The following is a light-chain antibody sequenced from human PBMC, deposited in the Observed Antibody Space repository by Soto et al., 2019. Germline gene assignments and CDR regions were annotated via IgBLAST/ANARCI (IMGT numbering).Light chain of an antibody. J-gene: IGKJ1*01. CDR3: QQYDSFSVT. V-gene: IGKV1-27*01. CDR2: SAS. CDR1: QGISSY. Sequence: DIQLTQSPSSLSASVGDRVTITCRESQGISSYLNWYRQKPGKTPKFLIYSASILQSGVPSRFSGSGSGTDFTLTISSLQPEDVATYYCQQYDSFSVTLGQGTKVDIK.